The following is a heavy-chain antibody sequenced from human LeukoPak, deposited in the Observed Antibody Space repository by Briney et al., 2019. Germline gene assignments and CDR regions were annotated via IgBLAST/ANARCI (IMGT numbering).Heavy chain of an antibody. Sequence: GGSLRLSCAASGFTFTNYDTHWVRQVTGKGLEWVSAIGIAGDTYYPGSVRGRFTISRENAKNSLYLQMNSLRDGDTAVYYCVRGGSGWYYFDYWGQGTLVTVSS. V-gene: IGHV3-13*04. J-gene: IGHJ4*02. D-gene: IGHD6-19*01. CDR1: GFTFTNYD. CDR2: IGIAGDT. CDR3: VRGGSGWYYFDY.